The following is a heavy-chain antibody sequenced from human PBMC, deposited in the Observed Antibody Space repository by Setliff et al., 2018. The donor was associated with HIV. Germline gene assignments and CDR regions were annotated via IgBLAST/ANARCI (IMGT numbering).Heavy chain of an antibody. Sequence: PGGSLRLSCAASGFTFISYAMDWVRQAPGKGLEWVAVISYDGSNKYYADSVKGRFTISRDNTKNTLYLQMSSLRAEDTAVYYCVKGGRYSADPLDYWGQGTLVTVSS. CDR1: GFTFISYA. D-gene: IGHD1-26*01. CDR3: VKGGRYSADPLDY. CDR2: ISYDGSNK. J-gene: IGHJ4*02. V-gene: IGHV3-30*14.